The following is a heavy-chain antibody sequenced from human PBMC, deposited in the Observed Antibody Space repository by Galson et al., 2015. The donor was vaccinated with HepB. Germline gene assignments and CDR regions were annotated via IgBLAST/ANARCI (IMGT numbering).Heavy chain of an antibody. J-gene: IGHJ5*02. Sequence: QSGAEAKKPVESLRISCKGSGYSFTSYWISWLRQLPGKVREWMGRIVPSDSYTKYSPSFQRHVTISDDKSISTAYLQWSSLKAANTAMYYFARLKGQWLVGRGLGFDPWGQGTLVTVSS. CDR3: ARLKGQWLVGRGLGFDP. D-gene: IGHD6-19*01. CDR2: IVPSDSYT. CDR1: GYSFTSYW. V-gene: IGHV5-10-1*01.